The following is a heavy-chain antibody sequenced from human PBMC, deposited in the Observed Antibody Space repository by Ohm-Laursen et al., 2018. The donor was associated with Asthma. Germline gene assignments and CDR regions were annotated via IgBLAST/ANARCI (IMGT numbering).Heavy chain of an antibody. V-gene: IGHV1-58*01. J-gene: IGHJ4*02. CDR3: ARDIVSVRGYSYGYGY. Sequence: GSSVKVSCKASGFTFTSSAVQWVRQARGQRLEWIGWIVVGSGNTNYAQKFQERVTITRDMSTSTAYMELSSLRSEDTAVYYCARDIVSVRGYSYGYGYWGQGTLVTVSS. CDR2: IVVGSGNT. D-gene: IGHD5-18*01. CDR1: GFTFTSSA.